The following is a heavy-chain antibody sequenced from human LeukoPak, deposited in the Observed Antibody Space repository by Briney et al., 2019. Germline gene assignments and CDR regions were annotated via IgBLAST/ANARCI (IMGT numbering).Heavy chain of an antibody. CDR3: AREGLGELTLDY. CDR2: ISTYNGDT. J-gene: IGHJ4*02. CDR1: GYTFTSYG. V-gene: IGHV1-18*01. Sequence: GASVKVSRKASGYTFTSYGISWVRQAPGQGLEWMGWISTYNGDTNYAQKLQGRVTMTTDTSTNTAYMELRSLRSDDTAVYYCAREGLGELTLDYWGQGTLVTVSS. D-gene: IGHD3-16*01.